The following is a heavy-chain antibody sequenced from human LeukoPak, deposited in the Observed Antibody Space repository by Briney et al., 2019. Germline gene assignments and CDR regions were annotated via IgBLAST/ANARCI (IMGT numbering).Heavy chain of an antibody. V-gene: IGHV3-9*01. CDR3: AKEGERGYDYCSDY. D-gene: IGHD5-12*01. CDR2: ISWNSGSI. J-gene: IGHJ4*02. CDR1: GFTFDDYA. Sequence: HTGGSLRLSCAASGFTFDDYAMHWVRQAPGKGLEWVSGISWNSGSIGYADSVKGRFTISRDNAKNSLYLQMNSLRAEDTALYYCAKEGERGYDYCSDYWGQGTLVTVSS.